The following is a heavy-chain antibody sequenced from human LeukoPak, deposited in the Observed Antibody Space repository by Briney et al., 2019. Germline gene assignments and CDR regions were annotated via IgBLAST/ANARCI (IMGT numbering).Heavy chain of an antibody. D-gene: IGHD3-22*01. J-gene: IGHJ5*02. CDR2: INHGGSA. Sequence: SETLSLTCTVSGYSISSGYYWTWIRQPPGKGLEWIGEINHGGSANYNPSLKSRVTISIDTSKTQFSLKLNSVTAADTAVYYCARRRGYYDTHEGGFDPWGQGTLVTVSS. V-gene: IGHV4-38-2*02. CDR1: GYSISSGYY. CDR3: ARRRGYYDTHEGGFDP.